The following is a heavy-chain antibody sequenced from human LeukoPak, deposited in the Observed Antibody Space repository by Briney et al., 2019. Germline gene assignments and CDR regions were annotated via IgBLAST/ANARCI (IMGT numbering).Heavy chain of an antibody. J-gene: IGHJ6*03. D-gene: IGHD1-1*01. V-gene: IGHV3-30*02. CDR2: IRYDGSNK. CDR3: AKNGRGSYYYYYYYMDV. Sequence: GGSLRLSCAASGFTFSSYGMHWVRQPPGKGLEWVAFIRYDGSNKYYADSVKGRFTISRDNSKNTLYLQMNSLRADDTAVYYCAKNGRGSYYYYYYYMDVWAKGPRSPSP. CDR1: GFTFSSYG.